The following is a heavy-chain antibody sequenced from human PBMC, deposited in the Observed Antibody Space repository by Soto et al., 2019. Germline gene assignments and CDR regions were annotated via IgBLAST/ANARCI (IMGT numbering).Heavy chain of an antibody. CDR1: GFTFSIYS. CDR3: ARDKITGLFDY. CDR2: ISSSSSTI. Sequence: GGSLRLSCAASGFTFSIYSMNWVRQAPGKGLEWISYISSSSSTIYYADSVKGRFTISRDNAKNSLYLQMNSLRAEDTAVYYCARDKITGLFDYWGQGTLVTVSS. V-gene: IGHV3-48*01. J-gene: IGHJ4*02. D-gene: IGHD2-8*02.